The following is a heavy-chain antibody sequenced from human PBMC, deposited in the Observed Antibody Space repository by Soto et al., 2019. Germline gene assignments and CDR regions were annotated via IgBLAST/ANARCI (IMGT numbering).Heavy chain of an antibody. CDR3: ARGSYYYDSSGYYRPDYYYYGMDV. J-gene: IGHJ6*01. D-gene: IGHD3-22*01. CDR2: IIHIFGTA. V-gene: IGHV1-69*06. Sequence: QVQLVQSGAEVKKPGSSVKVSCKASGGTFSSYAISWVRQAPGQGLEWMGGIIHIFGTANYAQKFQGRVTITADKSTSTAYMELSSLRSEDTAVYYCARGSYYYDSSGYYRPDYYYYGMDVWGQGTTVTVSS. CDR1: GGTFSSYA.